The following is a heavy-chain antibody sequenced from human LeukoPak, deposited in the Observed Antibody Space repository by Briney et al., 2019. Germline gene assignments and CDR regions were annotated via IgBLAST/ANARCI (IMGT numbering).Heavy chain of an antibody. V-gene: IGHV3-23*01. CDR1: GITFSIYT. CDR2: IVCSGSNT. Sequence: GGALRPSCAASGITFSIYTMSRVRQAPGEGLEGVPAIVCSGSNTYYADSVKGRFTISRDNSKNTLYLQMNSLRAEDTAVYHCAKEGGYDGVDWWGQGTLVTVSS. J-gene: IGHJ4*02. D-gene: IGHD5-12*01. CDR3: AKEGGYDGVDW.